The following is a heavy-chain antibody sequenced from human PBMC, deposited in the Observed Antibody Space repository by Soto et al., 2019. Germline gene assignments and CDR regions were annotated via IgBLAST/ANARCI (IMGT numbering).Heavy chain of an antibody. CDR1: GYTLTTYS. CDR2: LNPLNGDT. J-gene: IGHJ3*02. V-gene: IGHV1-3*01. CDR3: ARGNSGAFDI. Sequence: QVQLVQSGAEVKKPGASVKVSCKASGYTLTTYSMHWVRQAPGQRLEWMGWLNPLNGDTKYSQRFQGRRTLSRDTSASTAYMELSSLRSEDTAIYYCARGNSGAFDIWGQGTMVTVSS. D-gene: IGHD6-19*01.